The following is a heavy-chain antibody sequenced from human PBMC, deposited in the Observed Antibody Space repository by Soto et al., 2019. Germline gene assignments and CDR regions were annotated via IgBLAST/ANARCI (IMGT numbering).Heavy chain of an antibody. CDR1: GGSISSSSYY. V-gene: IGHV4-39*01. Sequence: SETLSLTCTVSGGSISSSSYYWGWIRQPPGKGLEWIGSIYYSGSTYYNPSLKSRVTISVDTSKNQFSLKLSSVTAADTAVYYCARTSTGTTFSQSVDVWGKGTTVTV. J-gene: IGHJ6*03. CDR2: IYYSGST. CDR3: ARTSTGTTFSQSVDV. D-gene: IGHD1-7*01.